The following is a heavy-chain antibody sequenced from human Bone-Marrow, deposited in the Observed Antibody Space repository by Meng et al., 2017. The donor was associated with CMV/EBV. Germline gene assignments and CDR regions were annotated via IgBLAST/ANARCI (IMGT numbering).Heavy chain of an antibody. D-gene: IGHD2-15*01. CDR1: GGSFSGYY. V-gene: IGHV4-34*01. CDR3: ARVSTARWRGACDI. CDR2: INHSGST. J-gene: IGHJ3*02. Sequence: SETLSLTCAVYGGSFSGYYWSWIRQPPGKGLEWIGEINHSGSTNYNPSLKSRVTISVDTSKNQFSLKLSSVTAAERAVFYCARVSTARWRGACDIWGQGKRV.